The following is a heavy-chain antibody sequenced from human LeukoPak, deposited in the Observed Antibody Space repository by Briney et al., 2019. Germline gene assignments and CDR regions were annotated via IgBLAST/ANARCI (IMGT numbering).Heavy chain of an antibody. CDR1: GFTFSSYA. Sequence: PGGSLRLSCAAPGFTFSSYAMSWVRQAPGKGLEWVSAISGSGGSTYYADSVKGRFTISRDNSKNTLYLQMNSLRAEDTAVYYCAKDARWLQFRSANLDYWGQGTLVTVSS. V-gene: IGHV3-23*01. J-gene: IGHJ4*02. D-gene: IGHD5-24*01. CDR3: AKDARWLQFRSANLDY. CDR2: ISGSGGST.